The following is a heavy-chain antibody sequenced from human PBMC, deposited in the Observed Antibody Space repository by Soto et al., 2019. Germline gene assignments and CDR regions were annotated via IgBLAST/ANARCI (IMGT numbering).Heavy chain of an antibody. CDR1: GFTFTDYY. V-gene: IGHV3-11*05. J-gene: IGHJ4*02. CDR3: VKTARRFDY. Sequence: QVQLVESGGGLVTPGGSLRLSCVASGFTFTDYYITWVRQAPGKGLECLSYISVSGADTNYVDSVRGRFTISRDNTKNSVYLQMNSLRVEDTAVYYCVKTARRFDYWGQGVLVTVSS. D-gene: IGHD1-1*01. CDR2: ISVSGADT.